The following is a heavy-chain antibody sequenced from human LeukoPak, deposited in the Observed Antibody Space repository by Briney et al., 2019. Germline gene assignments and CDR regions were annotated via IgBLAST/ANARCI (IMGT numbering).Heavy chain of an antibody. D-gene: IGHD6-19*01. CDR1: GFTFDDYA. Sequence: GGSLRLSCVTSGFTFDDYAMHWVRQAPGKGLEWVSGISWNSGSIGYADSVKGRFTISRDNAKNSLYLQMNSLRAEDTALYYCAKDTGYSSGFDYWGQGTLVTVSS. V-gene: IGHV3-9*01. CDR2: ISWNSGSI. CDR3: AKDTGYSSGFDY. J-gene: IGHJ4*02.